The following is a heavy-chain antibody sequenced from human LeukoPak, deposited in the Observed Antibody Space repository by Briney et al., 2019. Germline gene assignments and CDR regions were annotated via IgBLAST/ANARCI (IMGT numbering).Heavy chain of an antibody. V-gene: IGHV3-73*01. D-gene: IGHD5-18*01. Sequence: PGGSLRLSCAASGFTFSGSAMHWVRQASGKGLEWVGRIRSKANSYATAYAASVKGRFTISRDDSKNTAYLRMNSLRAEDTAIYYCASYRQVLLPFESWGQGTLVTVSS. CDR1: GFTFSGSA. CDR3: ASYRQVLLPFES. J-gene: IGHJ4*02. CDR2: IRSKANSYAT.